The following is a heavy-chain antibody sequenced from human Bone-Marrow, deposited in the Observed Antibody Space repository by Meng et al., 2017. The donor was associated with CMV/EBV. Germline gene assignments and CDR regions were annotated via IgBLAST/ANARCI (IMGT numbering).Heavy chain of an antibody. J-gene: IGHJ4*02. D-gene: IGHD6-6*01. CDR3: ARGPWRIAARRILDY. CDR2: IIPIFGTA. V-gene: IGHV1-69*05. CDR1: GGTFSSYA. Sequence: SVKVSCKASGGTFSSYAISWVRQAPGQGLEWMGGIIPIFGTANYAQKFQGRVTITTDESTSTAYMELSSLRSEDTAVYYCARGPWRIAARRILDYWGQGTLVTVSS.